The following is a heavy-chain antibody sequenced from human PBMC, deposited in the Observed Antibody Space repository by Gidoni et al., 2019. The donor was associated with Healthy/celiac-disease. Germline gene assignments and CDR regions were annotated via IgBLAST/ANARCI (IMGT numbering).Heavy chain of an antibody. CDR2: IKQDGSEK. D-gene: IGHD1-1*01. CDR1: GFTFSSYW. CDR3: ARALDVWNDGGEYFDY. V-gene: IGHV3-7*04. Sequence: EVQLVESGGGLVQPGGSLRLSCAASGFTFSSYWMSWVRQAPGKGLGWVANIKQDGSEKYYVDSVKGRFTISRDNAKNSLYLQMNSLRAEDTAVYYCARALDVWNDGGEYFDYWGQGTLVTVSS. J-gene: IGHJ4*02.